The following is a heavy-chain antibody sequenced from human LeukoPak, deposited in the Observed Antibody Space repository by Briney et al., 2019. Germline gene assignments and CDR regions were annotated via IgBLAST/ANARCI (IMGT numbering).Heavy chain of an antibody. CDR3: ARGEPRHYDFWSGVIDY. J-gene: IGHJ4*02. Sequence: ASVKVSCKVSGYTLTELSMHWVRQAPGKGLEWMGGFDPEDGETIYAQKFQGRVTMTEDTSTDTAYMELSSLRSEDTAVYYCARGEPRHYDFWSGVIDYWGQGTLVTVSS. D-gene: IGHD3-3*01. CDR1: GYTLTELS. V-gene: IGHV1-24*01. CDR2: FDPEDGET.